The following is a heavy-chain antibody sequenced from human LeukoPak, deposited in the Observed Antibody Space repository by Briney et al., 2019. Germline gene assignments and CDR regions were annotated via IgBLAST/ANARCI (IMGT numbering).Heavy chain of an antibody. CDR2: ISSSGSTI. CDR3: ARDPLVETMVRGVIIRGPDAFDI. D-gene: IGHD3-10*01. J-gene: IGHJ3*02. V-gene: IGHV3-48*03. Sequence: GGSLRLSCAASGFTFSSYETNWVRQAPGKGLEWVSYISSSGSTIYYADSVKGRFTISRDNAKNSLYLQMNSLRAEDTAVYYCARDPLVETMVRGVIIRGPDAFDIWGQGTMVTVSS. CDR1: GFTFSSYE.